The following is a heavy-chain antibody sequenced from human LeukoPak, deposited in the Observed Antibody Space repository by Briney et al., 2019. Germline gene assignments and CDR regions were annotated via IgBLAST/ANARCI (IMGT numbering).Heavy chain of an antibody. Sequence: PSETLSLTCAVSGGSISSSNWWSWVRQPPGKGLEWIASIHYFGTTYYNPSLKSRVTISVDTSKNHFSLKLSSVTAADTAVYYCARGPTYQPIDYWGQGTLVTVSS. D-gene: IGHD2-2*01. CDR1: GGSISSSNW. CDR2: IHYFGTT. CDR3: ARGPTYQPIDY. V-gene: IGHV4-39*02. J-gene: IGHJ4*02.